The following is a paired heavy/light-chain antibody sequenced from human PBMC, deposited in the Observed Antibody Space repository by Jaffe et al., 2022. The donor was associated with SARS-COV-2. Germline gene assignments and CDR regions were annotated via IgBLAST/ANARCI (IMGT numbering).Heavy chain of an antibody. V-gene: IGHV1-18*01. CDR1: GYTFTSYG. J-gene: IGHJ6*03. Sequence: QVQLVQSGAEVKKPGASVKVSCKASGYTFTSYGISWVRQAPGQGLEWMGWISAYNFNTNYAQELRGRVTMTTDTSTNTAYMELRSLRSDDTAVYYCARDSFEVAAAPYYYYYMDVWGKGTTVTVSS. D-gene: IGHD6-13*01. CDR2: ISAYNFNT. CDR3: ARDSFEVAAAPYYYYYMDV.
Light chain of an antibody. Sequence: EIVLTQSPGTLSLSPGERATLSCRASQSVSSSYLAWYQQKPGQAPRLLIYGASSRATGIPDRFSGSGSGTDFTLTISRLEPEDFAVYYCQLYGTSPRTFGPGTKVDVK. CDR3: QLYGTSPRT. CDR1: QSVSSSY. V-gene: IGKV3-20*01. J-gene: IGKJ3*01. CDR2: GAS.